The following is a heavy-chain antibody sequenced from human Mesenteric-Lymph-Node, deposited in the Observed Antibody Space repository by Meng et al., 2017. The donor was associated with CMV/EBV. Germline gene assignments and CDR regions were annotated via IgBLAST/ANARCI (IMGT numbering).Heavy chain of an antibody. Sequence: ASVKVSCKASGYTFTSYGISWVRQAPGQGLEWMGWISAYNGNTNYAQKLQGRVTMTTDTSTSTAYMELRSLRSDDTAVYYCARDPGYCSSTSCSLVGYYYYYGMDVWGQGTTVTVSS. V-gene: IGHV1-18*01. CDR3: ARDPGYCSSTSCSLVGYYYYYGMDV. CDR1: GYTFTSYG. CDR2: ISAYNGNT. D-gene: IGHD2-2*01. J-gene: IGHJ6*02.